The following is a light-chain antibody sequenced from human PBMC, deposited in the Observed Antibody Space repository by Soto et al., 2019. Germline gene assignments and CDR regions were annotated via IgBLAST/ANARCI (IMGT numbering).Light chain of an antibody. CDR3: CSYALGSTLV. J-gene: IGLJ2*01. CDR2: EGD. CDR1: SGFVGSFSL. V-gene: IGLV2-23*01. Sequence: QSVLAQPASVSGSPGQSITISCTGTSGFVGSFSLVSWHQHHPGKAPKLIIYEGDKRPSGVSNRFSGSKSGNTASLTISGLQAEDEADYYCCSYALGSTLVFGGGTKLTVL.